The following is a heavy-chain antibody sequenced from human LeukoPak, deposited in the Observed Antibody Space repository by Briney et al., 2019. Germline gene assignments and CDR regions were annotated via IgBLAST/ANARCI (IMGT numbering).Heavy chain of an antibody. CDR2: IIPIFGIA. CDR3: ARESTSRGYCTNGVCSSWAFDI. CDR1: GHTFSSYA. V-gene: IGHV1-69*04. J-gene: IGHJ3*02. Sequence: SVKVSCKASGHTFSSYAISWVRQAPGQALEWMGRIIPIFGIANYAQKFQGRVTITADKSTSTAYMELSSLRSEDTAVYYCARESTSRGYCTNGVCSSWAFDIWGQGTMVTVSS. D-gene: IGHD2-8*01.